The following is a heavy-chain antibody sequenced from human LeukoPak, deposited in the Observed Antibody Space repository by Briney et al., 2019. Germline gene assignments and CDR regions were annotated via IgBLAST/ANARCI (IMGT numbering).Heavy chain of an antibody. D-gene: IGHD3-9*01. Sequence: PGGSLRLSCAASGFTFSSYWMHWVRQAPGKGLVWVSRINSDGSSTSYADSVKGRFTISRDNAKNSLYLQMNSLRAEDTAVYYCARPYDILTGYYQYWGQGTLVTVSS. V-gene: IGHV3-74*01. J-gene: IGHJ4*02. CDR3: ARPYDILTGYYQY. CDR1: GFTFSSYW. CDR2: INSDGSST.